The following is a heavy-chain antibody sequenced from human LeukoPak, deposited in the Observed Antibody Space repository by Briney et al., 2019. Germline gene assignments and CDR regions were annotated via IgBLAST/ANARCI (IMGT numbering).Heavy chain of an antibody. CDR1: GGSISSYY. CDR2: IYTSGST. Sequence: SETLSLTCTVSGGSISSYYWSWIRQPAGKGLEWIGRIYTSGSTNYNPSLKSRVTISVDTSKNQFSLKLSSVTAADTAVYYCARGKAIRYFDWLSDAFDIWGQGTMVTVSS. CDR3: ARGKAIRYFDWLSDAFDI. V-gene: IGHV4-4*07. D-gene: IGHD3-9*01. J-gene: IGHJ3*02.